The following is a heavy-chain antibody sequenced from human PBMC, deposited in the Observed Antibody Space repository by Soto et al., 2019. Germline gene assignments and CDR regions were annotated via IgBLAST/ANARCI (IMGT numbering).Heavy chain of an antibody. Sequence: SETLSLTCTVSGGSISSSSYYWGWIRQPPGKGLEWIGSIYYSGSTYYNPSLKSRVTISVDTSKNQFSLKLSSVTAADTAVYYCARLGAVAGTVVWFDPWGQGTLVTVSS. D-gene: IGHD6-19*01. V-gene: IGHV4-39*01. CDR1: GGSISSSSYY. CDR2: IYYSGST. J-gene: IGHJ5*02. CDR3: ARLGAVAGTVVWFDP.